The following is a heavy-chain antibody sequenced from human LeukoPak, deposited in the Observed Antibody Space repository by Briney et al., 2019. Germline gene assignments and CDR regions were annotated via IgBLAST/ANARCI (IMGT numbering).Heavy chain of an antibody. CDR1: GGSISSGGYY. CDR3: ARQKGRIAAADY. CDR2: IYHSGST. D-gene: IGHD6-13*01. Sequence: PSQTLSLTCTVSGGSISSGGYYWSWIRQPPGKGLEWIGYIYHSGSTYYNPSLKSRVTISVDRSKNQFSLKLSSVTAADTAVYYCARQKGRIAAADYWGQGTLVTVSS. V-gene: IGHV4-30-2*01. J-gene: IGHJ4*02.